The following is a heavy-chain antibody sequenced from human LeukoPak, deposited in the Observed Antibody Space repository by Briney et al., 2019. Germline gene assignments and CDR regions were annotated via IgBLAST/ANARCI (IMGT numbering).Heavy chain of an antibody. CDR3: ARGDYVWGSYHPGDAFDI. J-gene: IGHJ3*02. D-gene: IGHD3-16*02. CDR1: GGSFSGYY. V-gene: IGHV4-34*01. Sequence: PSETLSLTCAVYGGSFSGYYWSWIRQPPGKGLEWIGEINHIGSTNYNLSLKSRVTISLDTSKKQFSLKLSYVTAADTAVYYCARGDYVWGSYHPGDAFDIWGQGTMVTVSS. CDR2: INHIGST.